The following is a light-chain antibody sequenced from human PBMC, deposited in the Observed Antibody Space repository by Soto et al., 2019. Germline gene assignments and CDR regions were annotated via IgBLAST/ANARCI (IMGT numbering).Light chain of an antibody. CDR3: QQYNKWPPET. CDR2: AAS. CDR1: QGISSY. Sequence: IQLTQSPSSLSASVGDRVTITCRASQGISSYLAWYQQKPGKAPKLLIYAASTLQSGVPSRFSGSGSGTDFTLTISSLQPEDFAVYYCQQYNKWPPETFGQGTKVDIK. V-gene: IGKV1-9*01. J-gene: IGKJ1*01.